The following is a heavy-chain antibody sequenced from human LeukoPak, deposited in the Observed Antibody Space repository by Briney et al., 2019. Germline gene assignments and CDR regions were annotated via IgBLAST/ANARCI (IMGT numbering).Heavy chain of an antibody. CDR3: AKPYDSSLYTNLDY. D-gene: IGHD3-22*01. V-gene: IGHV3-30-3*02. CDR2: ISYDGSKK. J-gene: IGHJ4*02. Sequence: PGRSLKLSCVASGFTFSTYAMHWVRQAPGKGLEWVTVISYDGSKKYYADSVKGRFTISRDNSKNTLYLLADSLRPEDTAVYYCAKPYDSSLYTNLDYWGQGTLVTVSS. CDR1: GFTFSTYA.